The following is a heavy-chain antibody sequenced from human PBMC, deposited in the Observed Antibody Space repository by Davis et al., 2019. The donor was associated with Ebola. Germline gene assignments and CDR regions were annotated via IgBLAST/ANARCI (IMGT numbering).Heavy chain of an antibody. D-gene: IGHD3-9*01. Sequence: GESLKISCAASGFSFSTYSMNWVRQAPGKAPEWVSHISSSSDTIHYVESVRGRFTISRDNAKNSLYLQMNSLRDEDTAVYYCTRILRYFDWLFTFDSWGQGTLVTVSS. J-gene: IGHJ4*02. CDR3: TRILRYFDWLFTFDS. CDR2: ISSSSDTI. V-gene: IGHV3-48*02. CDR1: GFSFSTYS.